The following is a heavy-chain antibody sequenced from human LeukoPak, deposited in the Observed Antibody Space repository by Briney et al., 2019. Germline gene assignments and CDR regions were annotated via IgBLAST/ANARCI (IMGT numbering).Heavy chain of an antibody. D-gene: IGHD2-21*02. CDR1: GFSLSTSGVG. Sequence: SGPTLVKPTQTLALICTFSGFSLSTSGVGVGWIRQPPGKALEWLALIYWDDDKRYSPSLKSRLTITKDTSKNQVVLTMTNMDPVDTATYYCAHSMRVVTANDAFDIWGQGTMVTVSS. J-gene: IGHJ3*02. CDR2: IYWDDDK. CDR3: AHSMRVVTANDAFDI. V-gene: IGHV2-5*02.